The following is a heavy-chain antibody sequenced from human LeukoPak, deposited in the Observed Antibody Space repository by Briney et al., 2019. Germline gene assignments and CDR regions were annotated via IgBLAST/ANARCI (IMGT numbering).Heavy chain of an antibody. J-gene: IGHJ6*02. Sequence: GGSLRPSCAASGFTVSSNYMSWARQAQGEGLEWVSVVHEDGRTHYADSVKGRFTISRDNSRNTVYLQMSSLRAEDTAVYYCARDKGAAPTERFDVWGHGTTVTVSS. D-gene: IGHD6-6*01. CDR1: GFTVSSNY. CDR2: VHEDGRT. CDR3: ARDKGAAPTERFDV. V-gene: IGHV3-53*01.